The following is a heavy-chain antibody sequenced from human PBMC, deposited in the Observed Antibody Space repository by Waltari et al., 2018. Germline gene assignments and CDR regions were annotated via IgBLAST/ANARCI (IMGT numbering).Heavy chain of an antibody. CDR3: AKGRSATERRYFDY. CDR2: ISGSGGTT. Sequence: EVQLLESGGGLVQPGGSLRLSCVASGFTFSNYAMKWVRHAPGKGQEWVSSISGSGGTTYHAASVKSRFTISRDNSKNSLYVQMSSLRAEDTAVYYCAKGRSATERRYFDYWGQGTLVTVSS. CDR1: GFTFSNYA. D-gene: IGHD6-25*01. J-gene: IGHJ4*02. V-gene: IGHV3-23*01.